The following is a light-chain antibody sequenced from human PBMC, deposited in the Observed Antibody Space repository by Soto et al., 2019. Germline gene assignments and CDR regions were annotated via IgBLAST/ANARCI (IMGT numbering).Light chain of an antibody. J-gene: IGLJ2*01. CDR1: SSNIGSNY. CDR2: RNN. V-gene: IGLV1-47*01. Sequence: QSVLTQPTSASGTPGQRVTISCSGSSSNIGSNYVFWYQHLPGTAPKLLIYRNNQRPSGVPDRFSGSKSGTSASLAISGLRSEDETDYYCAAWDDSLSGVVFGGGTQLDRP. CDR3: AAWDDSLSGVV.